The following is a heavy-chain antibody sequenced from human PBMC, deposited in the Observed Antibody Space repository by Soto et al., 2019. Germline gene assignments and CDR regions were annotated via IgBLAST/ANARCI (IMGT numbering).Heavy chain of an antibody. CDR3: AKTYDFWSGFVGADV. V-gene: IGHV3-23*01. CDR2: ISGSGGST. CDR1: GFTFSSYA. Sequence: QRLSCAASGFTFSSYAMSWVRQAPGKGLEWVSAISGSGGSTYYADSVKGRFTISRDNSKNTLYLQMNSLRAEDTAVYYCAKTYDFWSGFVGADVWGQGTTVTVSS. D-gene: IGHD3-3*01. J-gene: IGHJ6*02.